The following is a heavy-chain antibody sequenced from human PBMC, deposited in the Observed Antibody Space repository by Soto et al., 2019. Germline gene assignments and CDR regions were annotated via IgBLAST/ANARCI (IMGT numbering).Heavy chain of an antibody. J-gene: IGHJ3*02. CDR3: ARDWEVRPQGAFDI. Sequence: GGSLRLSCAASGFTFSDYYMSCIRQAPGKGLEWVSYISSSGSTIYYADSVKGRFTISRDNAKNSLYLQMNSLRAEDTAVYYCARDWEVRPQGAFDIWGQGTMVTVSS. CDR1: GFTFSDYY. CDR2: ISSSGSTI. D-gene: IGHD3-10*01. V-gene: IGHV3-11*01.